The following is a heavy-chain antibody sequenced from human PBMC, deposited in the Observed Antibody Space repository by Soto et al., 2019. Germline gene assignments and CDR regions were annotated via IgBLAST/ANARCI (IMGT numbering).Heavy chain of an antibody. V-gene: IGHV3-53*01. CDR1: GFTVSSNY. Sequence: GSLRLSCAASGFTVSSNYMSWVRQAPGKGLEWVSVIYSGGSTYYADSVKGRFTISRDNSKNTLYLQMNSLRAEDTAVYYCARGHSGYINPVDYWGQGTLVTVSS. CDR2: IYSGGST. D-gene: IGHD3-22*01. J-gene: IGHJ4*02. CDR3: ARGHSGYINPVDY.